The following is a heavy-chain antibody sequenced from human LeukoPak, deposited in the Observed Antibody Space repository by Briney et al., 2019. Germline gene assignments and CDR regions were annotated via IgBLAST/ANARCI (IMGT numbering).Heavy chain of an antibody. V-gene: IGHV3-7*03. CDR3: ASLDTAKQPLANH. CDR2: MREERGQE. D-gene: IGHD5-18*01. CDR1: GLTVSNHW. J-gene: IGHJ5*02. Sequence: GGSLRLSCVASGLTVSNHWMSWVRQAPGKGLEWVANMREERGQEYYVDSVKGRFTISKNSAKNSLYLQMNTLRVEDTAMDYCASLDTAKQPLANHWGQGTLVTVSS.